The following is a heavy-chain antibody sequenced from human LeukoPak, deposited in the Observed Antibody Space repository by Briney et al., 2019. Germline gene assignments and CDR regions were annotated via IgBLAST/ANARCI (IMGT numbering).Heavy chain of an antibody. D-gene: IGHD6-13*01. CDR2: INTDGSST. J-gene: IGHJ4*02. Sequence: GGSLRLSCAASGFTFSSYWMHWVRQAPGKGLVWVSRINTDGSSTSYADSVKGRFTISRDNAKNALYLQMNSLRAEDTAVYYCVAAGGPRFDYWGQGNLVTVSS. V-gene: IGHV3-74*01. CDR1: GFTFSSYW. CDR3: VAAGGPRFDY.